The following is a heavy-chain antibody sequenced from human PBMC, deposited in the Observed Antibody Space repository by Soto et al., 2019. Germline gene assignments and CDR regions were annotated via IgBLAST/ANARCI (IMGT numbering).Heavy chain of an antibody. CDR2: IYYSGST. J-gene: IGHJ6*02. Sequence: PSETLSLTCTVSGGSISSSSYYWGWIRQPPGKGLEWIGSIYYSGSTYYNPSLKSRVTISVDTSKNQFSLKLSSVTAADTAVYYCARQFTTTYNYYYYYGMDVWGQGTAVTVS. CDR3: ARQFTTTYNYYYYYGMDV. D-gene: IGHD4-17*01. CDR1: GGSISSSSYY. V-gene: IGHV4-39*01.